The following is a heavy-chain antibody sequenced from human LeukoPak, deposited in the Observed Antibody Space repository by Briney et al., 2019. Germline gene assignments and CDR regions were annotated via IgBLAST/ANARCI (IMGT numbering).Heavy chain of an antibody. CDR1: GFTFSSYA. CDR2: ISSNGGST. D-gene: IGHD3-10*01. Sequence: GGSLRLSCAASGFTFSSYAMHWVRQAPGKGLEYVSAISSNGGSTYYANSVKGRFTISRDNSKNTLYLQMGSLRAEDMAVYYCARASMVRGVITSYYFDYWGQGTLVTVSS. J-gene: IGHJ4*02. V-gene: IGHV3-64*01. CDR3: ARASMVRGVITSYYFDY.